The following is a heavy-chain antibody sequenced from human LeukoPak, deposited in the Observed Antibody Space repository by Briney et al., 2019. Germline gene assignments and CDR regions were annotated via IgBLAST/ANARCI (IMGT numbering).Heavy chain of an antibody. V-gene: IGHV1-46*01. CDR1: GYTFTSHH. Sequence: ASVKVSRKASGYTFTSHHMNWVRQAPGQGLEWMGIINPSGVTTNYAQKFQGRVTMTRDTSISTAYMELSRLRSDDTAVYYCARAKYNREYSSSAGDAFDIWGQGTMVTVSS. CDR3: ARAKYNREYSSSAGDAFDI. CDR2: INPSGVTT. D-gene: IGHD6-6*01. J-gene: IGHJ3*02.